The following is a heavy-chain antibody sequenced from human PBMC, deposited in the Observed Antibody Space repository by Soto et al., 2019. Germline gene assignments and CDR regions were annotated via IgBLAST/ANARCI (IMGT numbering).Heavy chain of an antibody. D-gene: IGHD2-8*02. J-gene: IGHJ4*02. Sequence: EVQLVESGGGLVQPGESLRLSCAASGLTFRSYWMHWVRQAPGKGLVWFSRINTDGSVAMYVDSVKGRFTISRDNAKNTLYLHMYSLRAEDTAVYYCVRDMHWWRLDSWGQGTLVTVSS. V-gene: IGHV3-74*03. CDR1: GLTFRSYW. CDR3: VRDMHWWRLDS. CDR2: INTDGSVA.